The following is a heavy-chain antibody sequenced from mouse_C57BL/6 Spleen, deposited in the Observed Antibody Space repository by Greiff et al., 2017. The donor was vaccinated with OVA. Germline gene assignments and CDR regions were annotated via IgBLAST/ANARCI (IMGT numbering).Heavy chain of an antibody. D-gene: IGHD2-2*01. J-gene: IGHJ2*01. Sequence: QVQLQQPGAELVKPGASVKMSCKASGYPFTSYWITWVKQRPGQGLEWIGDLYPGSGSTNYNEKFKSKATLTVDTSSSTAYMQLSSLTSEDSAVYYCARGGGYDGYWGQGTTLTVSS. V-gene: IGHV1-55*01. CDR2: LYPGSGST. CDR1: GYPFTSYW. CDR3: ARGGGYDGY.